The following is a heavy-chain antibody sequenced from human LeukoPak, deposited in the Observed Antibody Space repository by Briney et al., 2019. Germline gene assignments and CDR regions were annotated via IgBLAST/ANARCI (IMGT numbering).Heavy chain of an antibody. CDR3: VKGGIYCSSTSCYAGTAEYFQH. CDR2: ISSNGGST. CDR1: GFTFSSYA. V-gene: IGHV3-64D*06. D-gene: IGHD2-2*01. J-gene: IGHJ1*01. Sequence: PGGSLRLSCSASGFTFSSYAMHWVRQAPGKGLEYVSAISSNGGSTYYADSVKGRFTISRDNSKNTLYLQMSSLRAEDTAVYYCVKGGIYCSSTSCYAGTAEYFQHWGQGTLSPSPQ.